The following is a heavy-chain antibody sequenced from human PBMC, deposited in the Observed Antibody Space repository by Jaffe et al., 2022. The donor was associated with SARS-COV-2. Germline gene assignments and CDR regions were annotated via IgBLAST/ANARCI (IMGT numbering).Heavy chain of an antibody. J-gene: IGHJ4*02. CDR3: ARGGEIGHCGGTSCYNHFDY. CDR2: ISAYNGDT. Sequence: QVQLVQSGAEVKKPGASVKVSCKASGYTFRSYGISWVRQAPGQGLESMGWISAYNGDTHYPQKFQGRVTMTTDTSTNIAFMELRNLRSDDTAVYYCARGGEIGHCGGTSCYNHFDYWGQGTLVTVSS. CDR1: GYTFRSYG. V-gene: IGHV1-18*01. D-gene: IGHD2-2*02.